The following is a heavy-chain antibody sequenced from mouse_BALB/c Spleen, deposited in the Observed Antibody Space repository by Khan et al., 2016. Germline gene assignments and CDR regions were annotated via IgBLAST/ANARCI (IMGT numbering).Heavy chain of an antibody. CDR3: ARGRNWSYY. CDR2: ISYSGST. V-gene: IGHV3-2*02. CDR1: GYSITSDYA. J-gene: IGHJ2*01. Sequence: EVQLQESGPGLVKPSQSLSLTCTVTGYSITSDYAWNWIRQFPGNKLEWMGYISYSGSTSDNTSLKSRISITRDTSKNQFFLQLNSVTTEDTAPYYCARGRNWSYYWRQGTTLTVSS. D-gene: IGHD4-1*01.